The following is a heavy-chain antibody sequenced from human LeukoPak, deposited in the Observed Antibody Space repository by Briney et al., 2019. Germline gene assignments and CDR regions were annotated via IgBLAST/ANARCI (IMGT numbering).Heavy chain of an antibody. Sequence: SETLSLTCTVSGGSINNNNYYWGWIRQPPGKGLEWIGSIYYSGSTYYNPSLKSRVTISVDTSKNQFSLKLSSVTAADTAVYYCARDRSGYWGQGTLVTVSS. CDR1: GGSINNNNYY. V-gene: IGHV4-39*07. CDR3: ARDRSGY. CDR2: IYYSGST. J-gene: IGHJ4*02.